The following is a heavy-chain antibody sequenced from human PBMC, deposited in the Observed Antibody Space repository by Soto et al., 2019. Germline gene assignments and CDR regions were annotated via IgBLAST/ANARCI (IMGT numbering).Heavy chain of an antibody. CDR2: ISGSGGST. D-gene: IGHD2-15*01. Sequence: EVQLLESGGGLVQPGGSLRLSCAASGFTFSSYAMSWVRQAPGKGLEWVSAISGSGGSTYYADSVKGRFTISRDNSKNTLYLQMNSLSAEDTAVYYCAKDRDSYDYYYGMDVWGQGTTVTVSS. CDR3: AKDRDSYDYYYGMDV. CDR1: GFTFSSYA. V-gene: IGHV3-23*01. J-gene: IGHJ6*02.